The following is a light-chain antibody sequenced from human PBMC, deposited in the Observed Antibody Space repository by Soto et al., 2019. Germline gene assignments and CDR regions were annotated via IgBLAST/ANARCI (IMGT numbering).Light chain of an antibody. J-gene: IGKJ1*01. CDR2: DAS. CDR1: QSISSW. CDR3: QQYNSYSPVT. Sequence: DIQMTQSPSTLSASVVDRVTITCLASQSISSWLAWYQQKPGKAPKLLIYDASSLESGVPSRFSGSGSGTEFTLTISSLQPDDFATYYCQQYNSYSPVTFGQGTKVDI. V-gene: IGKV1-5*01.